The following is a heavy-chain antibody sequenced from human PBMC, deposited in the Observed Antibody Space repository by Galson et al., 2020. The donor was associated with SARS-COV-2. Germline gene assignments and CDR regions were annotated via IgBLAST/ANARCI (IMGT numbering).Heavy chain of an antibody. CDR1: GGSISSYY. V-gene: IGHV4-59*01. J-gene: IGHJ4*02. Sequence: SETLSLTCTVFGGSISSYYWSWIRQPPGKGLEWIGYIYYSGSTNYNPSLKSRVTISVDTSKNQFSLKLSSVTAADTAVYYCARVGCSSTSCYQFDYWGQGTLVTVSS. CDR2: IYYSGST. D-gene: IGHD2-2*01. CDR3: ARVGCSSTSCYQFDY.